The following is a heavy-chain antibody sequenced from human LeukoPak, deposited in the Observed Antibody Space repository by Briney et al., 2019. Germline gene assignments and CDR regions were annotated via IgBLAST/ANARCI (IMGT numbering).Heavy chain of an antibody. D-gene: IGHD3-22*01. J-gene: IGHJ4*02. V-gene: IGHV3-30*18. CDR3: AKLGGAYYDSSGYSRPREPRDY. CDR1: GFTFSSYG. CDR2: ISYDGSNK. Sequence: GGSLRLSCAASGFTFSSYGMHWVRQAPGKGLEWVAVISYDGSNKYYADSVKGRFTISRDNSKNTLYLQMNSLRAEDTAVYYCAKLGGAYYDSSGYSRPREPRDYWGQGTLVTVSS.